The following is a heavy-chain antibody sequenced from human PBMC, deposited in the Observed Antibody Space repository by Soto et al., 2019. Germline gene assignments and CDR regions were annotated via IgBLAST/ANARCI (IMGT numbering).Heavy chain of an antibody. D-gene: IGHD3-3*01. V-gene: IGHV1-18*01. Sequence: ASVKVSCKASGYTFTSYGISWVRQAPGQGLEWMGWISAYNGNTNYAQKLQGRVTMTTDTSTSTAYMELRSLRSDDTAVYYCARASDFWSGLNWFDPWGQGTLVTVSS. CDR2: ISAYNGNT. J-gene: IGHJ5*02. CDR1: GYTFTSYG. CDR3: ARASDFWSGLNWFDP.